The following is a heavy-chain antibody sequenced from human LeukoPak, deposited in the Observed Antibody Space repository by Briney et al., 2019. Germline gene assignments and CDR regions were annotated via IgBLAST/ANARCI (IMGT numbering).Heavy chain of an antibody. V-gene: IGHV4-59*01. CDR3: ARDNEGRMYRYFDL. Sequence: SETLSLTCTVSGGSISSYYWSWIRQPPGKGLEWLGYIYYSGSTNYNPSLKSRVTISVDTSKNQFSLKLSSVTAADTAVYYCARDNEGRMYRYFDLWGRCNL. CDR2: IYYSGST. CDR1: GGSISSYY. D-gene: IGHD1-1*01. J-gene: IGHJ2*01.